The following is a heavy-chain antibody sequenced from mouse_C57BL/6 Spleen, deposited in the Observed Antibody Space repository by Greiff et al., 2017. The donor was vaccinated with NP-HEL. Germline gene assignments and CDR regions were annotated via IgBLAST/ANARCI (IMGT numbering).Heavy chain of an antibody. CDR2: IHPSDSDT. CDR3: AILPHYYGSSYFDY. J-gene: IGHJ2*01. D-gene: IGHD1-1*01. Sequence: QVQLKQPGAELVKPGASVKVSCKASGYTFTSYWMHWVKQRPGQGLEWIGRIHPSDSDTNYNQKFKGKATLTVDKSSSTAYMQLSSLTSEDSAVYYCAILPHYYGSSYFDYWGQGTTLTVSS. V-gene: IGHV1-74*01. CDR1: GYTFTSYW.